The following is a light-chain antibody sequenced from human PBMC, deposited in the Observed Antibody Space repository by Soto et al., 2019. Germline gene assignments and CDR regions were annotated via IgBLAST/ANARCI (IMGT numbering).Light chain of an antibody. V-gene: IGLV2-8*01. CDR3: SSYAGINDFYV. CDR2: EVS. CDR1: SSDVGGYNY. Sequence: QSALTQPPSASGSPGQSVTISCTGTSSDVGGYNYVSWYQQHPGKAPKLIIYEVSKRPSGVPDRFSGSKSGNTASLTVSGLQAEDEADYYCSSYAGINDFYVFGVGTKLTVL. J-gene: IGLJ1*01.